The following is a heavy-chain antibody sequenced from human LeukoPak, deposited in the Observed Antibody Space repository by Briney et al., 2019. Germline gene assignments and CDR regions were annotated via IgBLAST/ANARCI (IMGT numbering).Heavy chain of an antibody. CDR1: GFTFSSYG. Sequence: GSLSLSCAASGFTFSSYGMHWVRQAPGKGLEWVAFIRYDGSNKYYADSVKGRFTISRDNSKNTLYLQMNSLRAEDTAVYYCAKDRYYYGSGSYSFFDYWGQGTLVTVSS. CDR2: IRYDGSNK. CDR3: AKDRYYYGSGSYSFFDY. V-gene: IGHV3-30*02. J-gene: IGHJ4*02. D-gene: IGHD3-10*01.